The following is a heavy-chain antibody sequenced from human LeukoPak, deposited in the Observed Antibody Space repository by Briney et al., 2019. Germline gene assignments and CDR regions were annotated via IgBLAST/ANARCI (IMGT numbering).Heavy chain of an antibody. J-gene: IGHJ4*02. V-gene: IGHV1-24*01. CDR3: ATSYSSGWYYFDY. Sequence: ASVKVSCKVSVYTLTELSMHWVRQAPGKGLGWMGGFDPEDGETIYAQKFQGRVTMTEDTSTDTAYMELSSLRSEDTAVYYCATSYSSGWYYFDYWGQGTLVTVSS. CDR2: FDPEDGET. CDR1: VYTLTELS. D-gene: IGHD6-19*01.